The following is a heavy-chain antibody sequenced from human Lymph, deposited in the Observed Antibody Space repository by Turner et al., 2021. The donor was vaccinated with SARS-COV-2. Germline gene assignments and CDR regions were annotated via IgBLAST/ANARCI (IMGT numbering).Heavy chain of an antibody. CDR2: ISSRSTYI. Sequence: EVQLVESGGGLVKPGGSLRISCAASGLPFSRYSMHWVRQAPGKGLECVSSISSRSTYIYYADSVKGRFTISRDNAKNSLYLQMNSLRAEDTAVYYCAGQAVAGTSLGYYYYGMDVWGQGTTVTVSS. CDR3: AGQAVAGTSLGYYYYGMDV. CDR1: GLPFSRYS. D-gene: IGHD6-19*01. V-gene: IGHV3-21*01. J-gene: IGHJ6*02.